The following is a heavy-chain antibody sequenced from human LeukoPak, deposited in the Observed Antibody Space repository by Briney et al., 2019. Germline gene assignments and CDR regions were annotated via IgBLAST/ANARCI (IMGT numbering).Heavy chain of an antibody. V-gene: IGHV4-31*03. CDR2: IYYSGSA. CDR3: ARLDCSSTSCSSYYYYGMDV. Sequence: PSETLSLTCTVSGGSISSGGYYWSWIRQYPGKGLEWIGYIYYSGSAYSNPSLKSRITISLDTSKNQFSLNLSSVTAADTAVYYCARLDCSSTSCSSYYYYGMDVWGQGTTVTVSS. CDR1: GGSISSGGYY. J-gene: IGHJ6*02. D-gene: IGHD2-2*01.